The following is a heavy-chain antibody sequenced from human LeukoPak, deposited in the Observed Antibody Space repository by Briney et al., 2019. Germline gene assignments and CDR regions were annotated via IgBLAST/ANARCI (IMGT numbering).Heavy chain of an antibody. Sequence: GGSLRLPCAASGLTFSSYAMSWVRQAPGKGLEWVSAISGSGGSTYYADSVKGRFTISRDNSKNTLYLQMNSLRAEDTAIYYCAKEYVEGSYYFDYWGQGTLVTVSS. CDR1: GLTFSSYA. J-gene: IGHJ4*02. CDR3: AKEYVEGSYYFDY. CDR2: ISGSGGST. D-gene: IGHD3-3*01. V-gene: IGHV3-23*01.